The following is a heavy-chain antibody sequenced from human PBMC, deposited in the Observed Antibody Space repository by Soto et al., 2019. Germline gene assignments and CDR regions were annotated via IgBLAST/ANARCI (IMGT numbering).Heavy chain of an antibody. J-gene: IGHJ5*02. CDR3: ARDPYYDILTGYYSEPDWLDP. V-gene: IGHV3-21*01. CDR1: GFTFSSDS. D-gene: IGHD3-9*01. Sequence: PGGSLRLSCAASGFTFSSDSMNWVRQAPGKGLEWVASISSSSSYIYYADSVKGRFTISRDNAKNSLYLQMNSLRAEDPAVYYCARDPYYDILTGYYSEPDWLDPWGQGTLVTVSS. CDR2: ISSSSSYI.